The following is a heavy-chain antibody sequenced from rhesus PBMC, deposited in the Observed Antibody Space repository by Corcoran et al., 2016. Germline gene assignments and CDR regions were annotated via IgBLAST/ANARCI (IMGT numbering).Heavy chain of an antibody. CDR2: ISGRGGNT. D-gene: IGHD2-39*02. CDR1: GGSITSNY. V-gene: IGHV4-173*01. CDR3: ARERGGISSDVDY. Sequence: QLQLQESGPGLVKPSETLSLTCAVSGGSITSNYWNWIRQPPGKALELIGRISGRGGNTTYNPSLKNQVTISTDTSKNQFSLQLGSVTAAGTAVYYCARERGGISSDVDYWGQGVLVTVSS. J-gene: IGHJ4*01.